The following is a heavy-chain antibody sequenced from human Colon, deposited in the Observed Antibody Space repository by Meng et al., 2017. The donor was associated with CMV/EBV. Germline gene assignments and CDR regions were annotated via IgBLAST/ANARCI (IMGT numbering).Heavy chain of an antibody. D-gene: IGHD4-23*01. CDR3: TTEDVTLLGKDY. CDR2: NRSKTSGGTT. J-gene: IGHJ4*02. V-gene: IGHV3-15*01. CDR1: GVTFRNAW. Sequence: GSGVTFRNAWISWVRQAPGKGPEWVGRNRSKTSGGTTDYDAPVKGRVTVTRDDSRDTLFLQMNSLKTDDTAMYYCTTEDVTLLGKDYWGQGTLVTVSS.